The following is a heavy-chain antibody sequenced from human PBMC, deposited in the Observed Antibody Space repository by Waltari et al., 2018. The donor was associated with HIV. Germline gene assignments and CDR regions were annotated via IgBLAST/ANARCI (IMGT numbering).Heavy chain of an antibody. D-gene: IGHD3-22*01. CDR3: AREEGNYYDSSGYYN. V-gene: IGHV4-4*07. Sequence: QVQLQESGPGLVKPSETLSLTCPVSGGSISSYYCSWTRPPAGKGLEWIGRIHTSGSTNYNPSLKSRVTMSVDTSKNQFSLKLSSVTAADTAVYYCAREEGNYYDSSGYYNWGQGTLVTVSS. CDR1: GGSISSYY. J-gene: IGHJ4*02. CDR2: IHTSGST.